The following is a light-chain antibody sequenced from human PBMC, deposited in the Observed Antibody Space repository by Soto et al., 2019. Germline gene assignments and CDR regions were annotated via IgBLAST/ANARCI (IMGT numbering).Light chain of an antibody. CDR1: QSISSY. J-gene: IGKJ2*01. V-gene: IGKV1-39*01. CDR3: QQSYSTPPQYT. CDR2: AAS. Sequence: DIQMTQSPSSLSASVVDRVTITCRASQSISSYLNWYQQKPGKAPKLLIYAASSLKSGVTSRFSGSGTGTDVTRTISSLQPADFATYYGQQSYSTPPQYTFGQGTKREIK.